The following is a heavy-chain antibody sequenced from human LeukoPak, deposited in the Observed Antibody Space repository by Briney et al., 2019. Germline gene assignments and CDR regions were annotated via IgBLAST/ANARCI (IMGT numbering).Heavy chain of an antibody. Sequence: SETLSLTCTVSGGSISSSSYYWGWIRQPPGKGLEWIGSVYYSGSTYYNPSLKSRVTISVDTSKNQFSLKLSSVTAADTAVYYCARDNYYDNSGYSYYWGQGTLVTVSS. J-gene: IGHJ4*02. D-gene: IGHD3-22*01. V-gene: IGHV4-39*07. CDR1: GGSISSSSYY. CDR3: ARDNYYDNSGYSYY. CDR2: VYYSGST.